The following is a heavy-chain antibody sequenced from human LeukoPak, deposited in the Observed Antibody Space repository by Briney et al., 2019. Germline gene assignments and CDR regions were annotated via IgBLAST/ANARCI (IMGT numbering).Heavy chain of an antibody. J-gene: IGHJ3*02. CDR1: GYTFTTAG. CDR3: ARTRSLGRQVYSSFYDSSGYYQSDDAFDI. V-gene: IGHV1-18*01. Sequence: ASVKVSCKASGYTFTTAGIGWVRQAPGQVLEWMGWISTYHGNTNYAQIFQDRVTLTTDTSTSTAYMELSRLRSDDTAVYYCARTRSLGRQVYSSFYDSSGYYQSDDAFDIWGQGTMVTVSS. CDR2: ISTYHGNT. D-gene: IGHD3-22*01.